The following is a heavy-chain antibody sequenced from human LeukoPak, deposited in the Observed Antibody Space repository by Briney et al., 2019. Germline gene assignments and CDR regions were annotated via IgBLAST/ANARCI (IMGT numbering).Heavy chain of an antibody. CDR2: IYFSGST. CDR3: ARRRITMVRGVITRREYNWFDS. Sequence: SETLSLTCTVSGASISSNSYYWGWIRQPPGKGLEWIGSIYFSGSTYYNPSLKSRITISIDTSKNQFSRKLSSVTAADTAVYYCARRRITMVRGVITRREYNWFDSGGQGTLVTVSS. D-gene: IGHD3-10*01. V-gene: IGHV4-39*01. CDR1: GASISSNSYY. J-gene: IGHJ5*01.